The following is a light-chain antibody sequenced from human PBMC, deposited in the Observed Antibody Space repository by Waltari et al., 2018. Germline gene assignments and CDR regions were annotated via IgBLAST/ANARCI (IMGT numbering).Light chain of an antibody. CDR1: QSVSIN. V-gene: IGKV3-15*01. CDR3: QQDNDWHLIT. Sequence: EVVMQQSPATLSVFPGERATLPCRAGQSVSINLPWYQQKPGQAPRNLIYDASTRATGIAARFSGSGSGTECTLTISSLQSEDFANYYCQQDNDWHLITFGQGTRLEIK. J-gene: IGKJ5*01. CDR2: DAS.